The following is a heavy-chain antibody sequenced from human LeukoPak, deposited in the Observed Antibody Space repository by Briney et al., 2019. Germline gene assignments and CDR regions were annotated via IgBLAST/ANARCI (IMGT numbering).Heavy chain of an antibody. Sequence: ASVTVSCTASGYTFTGYYIHWVRQAPGQGLEWMGWIDSNSGGTRYAENFQGRVTMTRDTSISTVYMELSGLRSDDTAVYYCTRDHWGEDYWGQGTLVTVSP. V-gene: IGHV1-2*02. D-gene: IGHD3-10*01. J-gene: IGHJ4*02. CDR3: TRDHWGEDY. CDR1: GYTFTGYY. CDR2: IDSNSGGT.